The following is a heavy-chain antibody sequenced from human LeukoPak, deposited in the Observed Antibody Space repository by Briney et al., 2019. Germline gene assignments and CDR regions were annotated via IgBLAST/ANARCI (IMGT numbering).Heavy chain of an antibody. V-gene: IGHV6-1*01. J-gene: IGHJ6*02. CDR1: GDSVSSKSAA. CDR2: TYYRSNWYN. CDR3: ARDWEQPNYYFGMDV. D-gene: IGHD1/OR15-1a*01. Sequence: SQTLSLTCAISGDSVSSKSAAWNWIRQSPSRGHEWLGRTYYRSNWYNDYAESVKSRITVTADTSKNHFSLHLNSVTPEDTAVYYCARDWEQPNYYFGMDVWGQGTTVTVSS.